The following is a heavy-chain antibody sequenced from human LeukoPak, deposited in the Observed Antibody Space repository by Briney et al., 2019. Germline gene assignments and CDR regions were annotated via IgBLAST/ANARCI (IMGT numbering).Heavy chain of an antibody. CDR2: IRSDGSDT. CDR3: ARDWFHAIDY. Sequence: GGSLRLSCAASGFTFSDTWMHWVRHAPGEGLVWVSRIRSDGSDTRYAESVKGRFTISRDNAKNTLYLQMNSLRAEDTAVYNCARDWFHAIDYWGQGTLVSVSS. D-gene: IGHD2/OR15-2a*01. V-gene: IGHV3-74*01. CDR1: GFTFSDTW. J-gene: IGHJ4*02.